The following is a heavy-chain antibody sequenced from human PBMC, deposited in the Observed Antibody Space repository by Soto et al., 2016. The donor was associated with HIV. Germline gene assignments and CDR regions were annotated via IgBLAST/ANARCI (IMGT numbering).Heavy chain of an antibody. CDR3: AKSGRSSWYGVGWYFDL. D-gene: IGHD6-13*01. Sequence: EVQLVESGGGLVQPGRSLRLSCAASGFTFDDYAMHWVRQAPGKGLEWVSGISWNSGSIGYADSVKGRFTISRDNAKNSLYLQMNSLRAEDMALYYCAKSGRSSWYGVGWYFDLWGRGTLVTVSS. CDR2: ISWNSGSI. V-gene: IGHV3-9*03. CDR1: GFTFDDYA. J-gene: IGHJ2*01.